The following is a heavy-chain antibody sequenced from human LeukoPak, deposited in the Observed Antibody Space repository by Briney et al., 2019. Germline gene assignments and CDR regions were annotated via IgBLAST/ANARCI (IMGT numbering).Heavy chain of an antibody. V-gene: IGHV3-23*01. CDR3: AKASPPLGYCSGGSCFSYYYYGMDV. Sequence: GGSLRLSCAASGFTFSTFWMSWVRQAPGKGLEWVSAISGSGGSTYYADSVKGRFTISRDNSKNTLYLQMNSLRAEDTAVYYCAKASPPLGYCSGGSCFSYYYYGMDVWGQGTTVTVSS. J-gene: IGHJ6*02. CDR1: GFTFSTFW. D-gene: IGHD2-15*01. CDR2: ISGSGGST.